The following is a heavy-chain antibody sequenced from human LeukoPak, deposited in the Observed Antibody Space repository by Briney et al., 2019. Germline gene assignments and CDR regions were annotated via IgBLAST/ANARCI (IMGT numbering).Heavy chain of an antibody. CDR3: ARGWYSSSRRYFQH. CDR2: IYYSGST. CDR1: GGSISSSSYY. Sequence: PSETLSLTCTVSGGSISSSSYYWGWIRQPPGKGLEWIGSIYYSGSTYYNPSLKSRVTISVDTSENQFSLKLSSVTAADTAVYYCARGWYSSSRRYFQHWGQGTLVTVSS. D-gene: IGHD6-13*01. V-gene: IGHV4-39*01. J-gene: IGHJ1*01.